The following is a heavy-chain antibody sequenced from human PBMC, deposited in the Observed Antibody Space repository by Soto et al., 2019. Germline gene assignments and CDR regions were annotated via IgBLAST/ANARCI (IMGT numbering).Heavy chain of an antibody. D-gene: IGHD3-22*01. CDR1: GFTFSSYG. V-gene: IGHV3-33*01. CDR3: ERGLHPPSYYYDSSDAFDI. J-gene: IGHJ3*02. CDR2: IWYDGSNK. Sequence: GCLLPLCSASGFTFSSYGMHGVRQAPGKGLEWVAVIWYDGSNKYYADSVKVRFTISRDNSKNTLYLQMNSLRAEDTAVYYCERGLHPPSYYYDSSDAFDIWGQGTMVTV.